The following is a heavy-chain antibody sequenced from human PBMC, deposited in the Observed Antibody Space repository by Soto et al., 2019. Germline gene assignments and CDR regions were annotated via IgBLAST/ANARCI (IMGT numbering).Heavy chain of an antibody. CDR3: ARASYGSGNYYTPHYYYAMDV. CDR2: ILYTGNT. D-gene: IGHD3-10*01. Sequence: PSQTVSLTCAVCGLSIRNSYPRCIRPPPGKGLEGVGYILYTGNTNYSPSRKSRVTISVDTSKNQVSLELTAVTTADTAGYFCARASYGSGNYYTPHYYYAMDVWGQGTTGTVSS. J-gene: IGHJ6*02. V-gene: IGHV4-59*01. CDR1: GLSIRNSY.